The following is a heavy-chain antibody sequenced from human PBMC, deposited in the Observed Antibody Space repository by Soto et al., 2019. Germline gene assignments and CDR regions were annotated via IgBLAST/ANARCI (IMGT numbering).Heavy chain of an antibody. Sequence: GGSLRLSCAASGFTFSSYAMNWVRQAPGKGLEWVSSISSTGALMYYADSVKGRFTISRDDADNSLYLQMNSLRVEDTAVYYCARDRLARGIPVAGRIDYWGQGALVTVSS. CDR3: ARDRLARGIPVAGRIDY. V-gene: IGHV3-21*01. CDR1: GFTFSSYA. D-gene: IGHD6-19*01. J-gene: IGHJ4*02. CDR2: ISSTGALM.